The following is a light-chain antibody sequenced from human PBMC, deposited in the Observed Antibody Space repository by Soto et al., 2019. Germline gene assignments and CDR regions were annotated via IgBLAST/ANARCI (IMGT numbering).Light chain of an antibody. CDR3: QQYDYSVWT. CDR1: QSVSTNN. CDR2: AAS. J-gene: IGKJ1*01. V-gene: IGKV3-20*01. Sequence: IVLTPSPGTLVSSPGERATLSCRASQSVSTNNLAWYQQRPGRAPRLLIYAASRRATGIPDRFSGSGSGTDFTLTISRLEPEDLAVYYCQQYDYSVWTFGQGTKVDIK.